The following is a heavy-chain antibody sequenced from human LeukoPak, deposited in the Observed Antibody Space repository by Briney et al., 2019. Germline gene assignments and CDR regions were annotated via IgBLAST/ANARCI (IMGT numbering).Heavy chain of an antibody. V-gene: IGHV4-59*11. D-gene: IGHD6-6*01. CDR3: ARAPGYSSLYYFDY. CDR1: GGSISSHY. J-gene: IGHJ4*02. CDR2: IYHSGST. Sequence: SETLSLTCTVSGGSISSHYWGWIRQPPGKGLEWIRYIYHSGSTNYNPSLKSRVTISLDTSKNQFSLKLSSVTAADTAVYYCARAPGYSSLYYFDYWGQGTLVTVSS.